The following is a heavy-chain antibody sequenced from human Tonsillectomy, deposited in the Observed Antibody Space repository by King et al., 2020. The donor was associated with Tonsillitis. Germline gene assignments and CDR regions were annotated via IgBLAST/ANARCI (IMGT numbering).Heavy chain of an antibody. J-gene: IGHJ4*02. Sequence: VQLQESGPGLVKPSETLSLTCAVSGYSIDSGYYWGWIRQPPGKGLEWIGSIYHSGSTYYNPSLKSRVTMSVDTSKNQFSLELSSVTAADTAVYYCARGYSVSWTYYFDYWGQGTLVTVSS. V-gene: IGHV4-38-2*01. CDR2: IYHSGST. CDR3: ARGYSVSWTYYFDY. CDR1: GYSIDSGYY. D-gene: IGHD6-13*01.